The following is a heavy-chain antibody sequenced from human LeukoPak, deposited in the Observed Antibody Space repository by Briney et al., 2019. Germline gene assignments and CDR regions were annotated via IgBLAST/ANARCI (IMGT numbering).Heavy chain of an antibody. J-gene: IGHJ3*02. V-gene: IGHV3-23*01. CDR3: AKKRDAFDI. CDR2: LTDSGGTT. Sequence: PGGSLRLSCVASGFTFSSYAMGWVRQAPGKRPEWVSSLTDSGGTTYYVDSVKGRFTISRDNSKNTLYLHMNGLRAEDTAMYYCAKKRDAFDIWGQGTVVAVSS. D-gene: IGHD5-24*01. CDR1: GFTFSSYA.